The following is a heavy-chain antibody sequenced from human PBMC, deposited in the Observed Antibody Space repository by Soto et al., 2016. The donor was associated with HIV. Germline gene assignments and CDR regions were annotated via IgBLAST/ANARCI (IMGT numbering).Heavy chain of an antibody. CDR3: ARDPTDSRAFDI. V-gene: IGHV4-31*11. CDR1: GDSISSGGYY. Sequence: QVQLQESGPGLVKPSQTLSLTCAVSGDSISSGGYYWTWIRHHPEKGLEWLGNIYYSGSTDYNPSLKSRLTISVDTSKNHFSLRLISVTAADTAVYYCARDPTDSRAFDIWGQGTLVSVSS. J-gene: IGHJ3*02. CDR2: IYYSGST. D-gene: IGHD4-4*01.